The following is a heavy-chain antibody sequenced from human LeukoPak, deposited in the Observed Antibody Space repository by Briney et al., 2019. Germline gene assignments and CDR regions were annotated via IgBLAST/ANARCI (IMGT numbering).Heavy chain of an antibody. V-gene: IGHV3-30*02. CDR2: IRHDGSYK. J-gene: IGHJ4*02. Sequence: GGSLRLSCEASRLTLSRYGMHWVRQAPGKGLEWVAFIRHDGSYKYYLDSVKGRFTISRDNSKNTLYLKMHSLSAEDTAVYYCAKDFGYCSAGSCPAFDYWGQGTLVSVSS. CDR3: AKDFGYCSAGSCPAFDY. D-gene: IGHD2-15*01. CDR1: RLTLSRYG.